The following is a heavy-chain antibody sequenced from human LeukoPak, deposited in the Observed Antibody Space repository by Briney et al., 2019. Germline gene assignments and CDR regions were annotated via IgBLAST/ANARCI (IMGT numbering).Heavy chain of an antibody. CDR3: ARWGNTNVLGEAFDI. J-gene: IGHJ3*02. CDR2: IYSGGST. D-gene: IGHD3-16*01. V-gene: IGHV3-66*02. Sequence: GGSLRLSCAASGFTFSNAWMSWVRQAPGKGLEWVSVIYSGGSTYYADSVKGRFTISRDNSKNTLYLQMNSLRAEDTAVYYCARWGNTNVLGEAFDIWGQGTMVTVSS. CDR1: GFTFSNAW.